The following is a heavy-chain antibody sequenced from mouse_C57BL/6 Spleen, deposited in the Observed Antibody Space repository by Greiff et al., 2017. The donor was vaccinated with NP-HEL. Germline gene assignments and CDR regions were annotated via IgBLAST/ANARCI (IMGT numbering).Heavy chain of an antibody. CDR2: INYDGSST. CDR3: ARYYAVGYYFDY. Sequence: EVKLVESEGGLVQPGSSMKLSCTASGFTFSDYYMAWVRQVPEKGLEWVANINYDGSSTYYLDSLKSRFIISRDNAKNILYLQMSSLKSEDTATYYCARYYAVGYYFDYWGQGTTLTVSS. CDR1: GFTFSDYY. J-gene: IGHJ2*01. D-gene: IGHD6-5*01. V-gene: IGHV5-16*01.